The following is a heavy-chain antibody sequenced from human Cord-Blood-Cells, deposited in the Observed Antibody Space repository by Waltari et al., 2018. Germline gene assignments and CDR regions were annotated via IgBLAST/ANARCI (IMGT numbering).Heavy chain of an antibody. CDR3: ARGWGGHWYFDL. CDR2: INHSGST. CDR1: GGSFSGYY. Sequence: QVQLQQWGAGLLKPSETLSPTCAVYGGSFSGYYWSWIRQPPGKGLEWIGEINHSGSTNYNPSLKSRVTISVDTSKNQFSLKLSSVTAADTAVYYYARGWGGHWYFDLWGRGTLVTVSS. D-gene: IGHD7-27*01. J-gene: IGHJ2*01. V-gene: IGHV4-34*01.